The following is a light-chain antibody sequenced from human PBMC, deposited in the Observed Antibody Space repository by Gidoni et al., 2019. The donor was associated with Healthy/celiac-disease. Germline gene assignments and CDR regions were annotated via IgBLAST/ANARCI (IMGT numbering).Light chain of an antibody. CDR2: LGS. J-gene: IGKJ1*01. CDR1: QSLLHSNGYNY. CDR3: MQSLQTPKT. Sequence: DNVMTQSPLPLPVTPGEPASISCRSSQSLLHSNGYNYLDWYLQKPGQSPQLLIYLGSNRASGVPDRFSGSGSGTDFTLRISRVEAEDVGVYYCMQSLQTPKTFGQGTKVEIK. V-gene: IGKV2-28*01.